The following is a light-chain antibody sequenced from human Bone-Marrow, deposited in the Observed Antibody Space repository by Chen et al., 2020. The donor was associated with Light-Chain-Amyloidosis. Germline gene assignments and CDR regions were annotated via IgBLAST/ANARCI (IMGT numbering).Light chain of an antibody. J-gene: IGKJ1*01. CDR1: QSVLYSSNNTNY. CDR2: CSA. CDR3: QQYYRTPWT. V-gene: IGKV4-1*01. Sequence: DIVMTQSPDSLAVSLGERATINCKSSQSVLYSSNNTNYLAWYQQKPGQPPTLLISCSATRDSGVPNRFSGSASGTDFTINISSLQAEDVGVDYSQQYYRTPWTVGQGTKVEI.